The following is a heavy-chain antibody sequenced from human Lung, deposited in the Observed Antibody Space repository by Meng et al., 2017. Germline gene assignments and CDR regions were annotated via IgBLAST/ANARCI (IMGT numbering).Heavy chain of an antibody. J-gene: IGHJ2*01. CDR2: IYNSGST. V-gene: IGHV4-30-4*01. CDR1: GGSINSSNYD. Sequence: QWRLEEPGPGLVKPPQTLSLTCTVSGGSINSSNYDWSWIRQPPGKGLEWSGNIYNSGSTYYNPSLKSRITISVDTSKNQFSLKLSSVTAADTAVYYCARGQKGYFDLWGRGTLVTVSS. CDR3: ARGQKGYFDL.